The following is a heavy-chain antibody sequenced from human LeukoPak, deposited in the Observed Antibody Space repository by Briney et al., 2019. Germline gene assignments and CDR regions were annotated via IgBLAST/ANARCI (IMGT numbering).Heavy chain of an antibody. CDR2: IDHSGST. CDR1: GGSISSSNW. Sequence: SETLSLTCAVSGGSISSSNWWSWVRQPPGKGLEWIGEIDHSGSTNYNPSLKSRVTISVDKSKNQFSLKLSSVTAADTAVYYCARGPPYIVVVTAIGFFDYWGQGTLVTVSS. V-gene: IGHV4-4*02. CDR3: ARGPPYIVVVTAIGFFDY. D-gene: IGHD2-21*02. J-gene: IGHJ4*02.